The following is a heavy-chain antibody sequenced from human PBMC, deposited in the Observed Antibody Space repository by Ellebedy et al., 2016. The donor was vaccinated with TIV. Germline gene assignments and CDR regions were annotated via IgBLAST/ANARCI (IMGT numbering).Heavy chain of an antibody. J-gene: IGHJ4*02. V-gene: IGHV3-23*01. CDR3: AKAYGVQFDF. CDR2: ISGGGGST. CDR1: GFTFNSYA. D-gene: IGHD4-17*01. Sequence: GGSLRLXCAASGFTFNSYAMSWVRQAPGKGLEWVSAISGGGGSTYYADSVKGRFTISRDNSKNTLYLQMNSLRVEDTAVYYCAKAYGVQFDFWGQGTLITVSS.